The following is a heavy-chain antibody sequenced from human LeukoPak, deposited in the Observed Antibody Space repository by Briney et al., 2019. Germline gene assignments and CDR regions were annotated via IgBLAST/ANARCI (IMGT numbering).Heavy chain of an antibody. D-gene: IGHD3-10*01. CDR1: GGSISSTSYY. CDR3: ARHKMVRGIGYYYYMDV. Sequence: SETLSLTCTVSGGSISSTSYYWGWIRQPPGKGLEWIGSIYYSGTTYYNPSLKSRVTISVDTSKNQFSLKMSSVTAADTAVYYCARHKMVRGIGYYYYMDVWGKGTTVTISS. V-gene: IGHV4-39*01. CDR2: IYYSGTT. J-gene: IGHJ6*03.